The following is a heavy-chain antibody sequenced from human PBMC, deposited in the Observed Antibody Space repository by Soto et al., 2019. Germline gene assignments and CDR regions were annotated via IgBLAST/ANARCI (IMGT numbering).Heavy chain of an antibody. J-gene: IGHJ4*02. CDR3: ARAQYSSSPFDY. CDR2: IYSNGST. D-gene: IGHD6-6*01. Sequence: PSETLSLTCTVSGGSISTYYWSWIRQPAGKGLEWIGRIYSNGSTYYNPSLKSRLTMSLDTSSKRFSLRLNSLRAEDTAVYYCARAQYSSSPFDYWGQGTLVTVSS. CDR1: GGSISTYY. V-gene: IGHV4-4*07.